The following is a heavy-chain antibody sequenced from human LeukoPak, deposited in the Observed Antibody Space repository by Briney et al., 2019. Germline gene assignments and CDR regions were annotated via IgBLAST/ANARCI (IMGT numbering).Heavy chain of an antibody. CDR1: GYSISSGYY. CDR3: ARVWKGATDY. D-gene: IGHD1-26*01. CDR2: IYQSGNT. J-gene: IGHJ4*02. V-gene: IGHV4-38-2*02. Sequence: PSETLSLTCTVSGYSISSGYYWGWIRQPPRKGLEWLGSIYQSGNTYYNPSLKSRVTISVDTSKNQFSLKLSSVTAADTAVYYCARVWKGATDYWGQGTLVTVSS.